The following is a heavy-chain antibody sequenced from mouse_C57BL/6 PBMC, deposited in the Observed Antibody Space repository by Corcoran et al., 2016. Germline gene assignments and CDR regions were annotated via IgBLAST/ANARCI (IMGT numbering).Heavy chain of an antibody. J-gene: IGHJ3*01. D-gene: IGHD2-2*01. CDR1: GCTFSNYR. CDR3: SRSEVTTVCFAY. CDR2: ITVKSDNYGA. V-gene: IGHV13-2*01. Sequence: QVDLVETGGGLVSPGISLKLYCVTSGCTFSNYRMDWLRQAPGERQEWNSVITVKSDNYGANYAESVKGRFAISIDDSKSSVYLEMNRLREEDTATYFCSRSEVTTVCFAYWGQGTLVTVSA.